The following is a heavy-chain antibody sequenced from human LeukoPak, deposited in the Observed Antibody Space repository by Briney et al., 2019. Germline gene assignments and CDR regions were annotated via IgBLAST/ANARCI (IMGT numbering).Heavy chain of an antibody. CDR2: IKRDGSEK. Sequence: GGSLRLSCAASGFTFTVYSMSWVRQAPGKGLEWVANIKRDGSEKYYVDSVRGRFTVSRDNAKNSLYLQMNSLRVEDTAVYYCARVAPAVDLDYWGQGTLVTVSS. V-gene: IGHV3-7*01. CDR3: ARVAPAVDLDY. CDR1: GFTFTVYS. J-gene: IGHJ4*02. D-gene: IGHD2-2*01.